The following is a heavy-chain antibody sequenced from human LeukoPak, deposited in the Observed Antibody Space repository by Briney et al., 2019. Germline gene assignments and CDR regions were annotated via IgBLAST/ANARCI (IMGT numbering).Heavy chain of an antibody. CDR2: INHSGST. Sequence: SETLSLTCAVYGGSFSGYYWSWIRQPPGKGLEWIGEINHSGSTNYNPSLKSRVTISVDTSKNQFSLKLSSVTAADTAVYYCARRVRFGGMHHGMDVWGQGTTVTVSS. CDR1: GGSFSGYY. CDR3: ARRVRFGGMHHGMDV. V-gene: IGHV4-34*01. J-gene: IGHJ6*02. D-gene: IGHD3-10*01.